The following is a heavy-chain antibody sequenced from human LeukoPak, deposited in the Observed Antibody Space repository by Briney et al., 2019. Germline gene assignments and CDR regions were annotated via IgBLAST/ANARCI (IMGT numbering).Heavy chain of an antibody. CDR1: GFTFSHYN. V-gene: IGHV3-48*04. D-gene: IGHD3-22*01. J-gene: IGHJ4*02. CDR3: ARAPHYYDSSGYDY. Sequence: GGSLRLSCAASGFTFSHYNMNWVRQAPGKGLEWVSYIGSSINTIYYADTVKGRFTISRDNAKNSLYLQMNSLRAEDTAVYYCARAPHYYDSSGYDYWGQGTLVTVSS. CDR2: IGSSINTI.